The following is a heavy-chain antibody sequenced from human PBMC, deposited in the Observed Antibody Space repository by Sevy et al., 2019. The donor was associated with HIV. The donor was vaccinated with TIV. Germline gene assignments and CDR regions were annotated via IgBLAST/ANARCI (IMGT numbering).Heavy chain of an antibody. D-gene: IGHD3-10*01. CDR1: GFTFSTYD. J-gene: IGHJ3*01. CDR3: ARACTVAGYKSGPNDAFDV. CDR2: IGTLLYT. Sequence: GGSLRLSCAASGFTFSTYDMHWVRQVAGEGLEWVSGIGTLLYTYYDAYVQGRFIISRDNAKNSLFLQMNSLRAGDTAIYNCARACTVAGYKSGPNDAFDVWGQGTVVTVSS. V-gene: IGHV3-13*01.